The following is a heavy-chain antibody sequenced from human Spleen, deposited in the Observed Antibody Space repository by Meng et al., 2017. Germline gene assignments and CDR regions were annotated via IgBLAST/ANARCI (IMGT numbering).Heavy chain of an antibody. CDR1: GFTLNNYW. Sequence: GGSLRLSCTASGFTLNNYWMHWVRQAPGKGLVWVSAISGSGGSTYYADSVKGRFTISRDNSKNTLYLQMNSLRAEDTAVYYCARASRVHDILTGYYRSYYYGMDVWGQGTTVTVSS. V-gene: IGHV3-23*01. J-gene: IGHJ6*02. D-gene: IGHD3-9*01. CDR3: ARASRVHDILTGYYRSYYYGMDV. CDR2: ISGSGGST.